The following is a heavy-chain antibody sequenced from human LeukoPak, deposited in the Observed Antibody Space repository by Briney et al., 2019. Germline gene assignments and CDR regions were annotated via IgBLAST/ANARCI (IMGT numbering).Heavy chain of an antibody. J-gene: IGHJ3*02. CDR1: GFTVSSNY. CDR3: ARVRRVESLRWSADAFDI. D-gene: IGHD4-23*01. Sequence: PSGGSLRLSCVASGFTVSSNYISWVRQAPGKGPEWVSLIYSGGSTYQADSVQGRFTISRDNSKNTVYLQMSSLRAEDTAMYYCARVRRVESLRWSADAFDIWGQGTMVTVSS. V-gene: IGHV3-53*01. CDR2: IYSGGST.